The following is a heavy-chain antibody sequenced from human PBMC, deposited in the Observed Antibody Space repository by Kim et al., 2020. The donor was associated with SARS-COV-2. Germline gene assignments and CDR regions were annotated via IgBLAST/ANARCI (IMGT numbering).Heavy chain of an antibody. CDR1: GGSISSSSYY. V-gene: IGHV4-39*01. J-gene: IGHJ5*02. CDR3: ARHDIVVVPVQGNWFDP. CDR2: IYYSGST. Sequence: SQTLSLTCTVSGGSISSSSYYWGWIRQPPGKGLEWIGSIYYSGSTDYNPSLKSRVTISVDTPKNQFSLKLSSVTAADTAVYYCARHDIVVVPVQGNWFDPWGQGTLVTVSS. D-gene: IGHD2-2*01.